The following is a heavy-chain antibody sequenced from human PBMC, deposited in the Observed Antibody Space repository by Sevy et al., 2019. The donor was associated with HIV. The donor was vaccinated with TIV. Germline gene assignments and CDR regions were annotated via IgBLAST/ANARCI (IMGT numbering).Heavy chain of an antibody. Sequence: SETLSLTCTVSDGSITSLYWGWIRQPPGKGLEWIANIYYNGNTNYNPSLKSRVTISLDTSKNQFSLRLSSVTAADTAIFLSAGENAWGRGYPWGQGTLVTVSS. D-gene: IGHD1-26*01. CDR2: IYYNGNT. V-gene: IGHV4-59*11. CDR1: DGSITSLY. J-gene: IGHJ5*02. CDR3: AGENAWGRGYP.